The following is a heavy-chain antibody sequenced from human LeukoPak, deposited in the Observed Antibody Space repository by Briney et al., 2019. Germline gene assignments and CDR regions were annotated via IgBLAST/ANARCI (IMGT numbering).Heavy chain of an antibody. CDR3: AKRGLSSSWTSFDY. J-gene: IGHJ4*02. CDR2: ISNNGGYT. V-gene: IGHV3-23*01. CDR1: GFTFSSSA. D-gene: IGHD6-13*01. Sequence: PGGSLRLSCAASGFTFSSSAMSWVRQAPGKGLEWVSAISNNGGYTYYADSVKGRLTISRDNSKNTLYLQMNSLRAEDTAVYYCAKRGLSSSWTSFDYWGQGTLVTVSS.